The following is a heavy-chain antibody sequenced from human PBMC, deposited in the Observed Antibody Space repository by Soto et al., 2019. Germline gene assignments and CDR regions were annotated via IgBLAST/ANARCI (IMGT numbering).Heavy chain of an antibody. V-gene: IGHV3-21*01. J-gene: IGHJ4*02. CDR2: ISSGSSDT. CDR3: ARVAY. CDR1: GFTFSRVS. Sequence: RGSMRLSSQAYGFTFSRVSRNWVRQVPGKGLEWVASISSGSSDTWYADSVKGRFIISRDNAQNSLFLQMNTLRPEDTAMYYCARVAYWGPGTQVTVYS.